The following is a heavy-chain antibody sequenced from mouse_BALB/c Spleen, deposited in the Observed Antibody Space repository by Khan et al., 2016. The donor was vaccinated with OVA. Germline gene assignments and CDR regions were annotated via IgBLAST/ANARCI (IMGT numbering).Heavy chain of an antibody. Sequence: EVQLQESGPEPVKPGASVKVSCKASGYSFTDYNMFWVKQSPGKSLEWIGYIDPSNGGTSYNQKFKGKATLTVDKSSSTAFMHLSSLTSEDSAVLYCERTDYYGSSYYFDYWGQGTTLTVSS. CDR1: GYSFTDYN. J-gene: IGHJ2*01. CDR3: ERTDYYGSSYYFDY. CDR2: IDPSNGGT. V-gene: IGHV1S135*01. D-gene: IGHD1-1*01.